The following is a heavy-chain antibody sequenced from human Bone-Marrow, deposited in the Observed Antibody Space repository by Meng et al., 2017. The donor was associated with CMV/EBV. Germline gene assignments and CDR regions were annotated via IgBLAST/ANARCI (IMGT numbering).Heavy chain of an antibody. Sequence: GPLVVSGGRWVTSGGTLRRTCAASGLTVSRYSMNWVSHAPGKGLDWVPSISRRSSYIYYADAVKGRFNISRDNAKNSLYLQMNSLRAEDTSVYYCARDLLDWNYVGVGYWGQGTLVTVSS. CDR2: ISRRSSYI. CDR3: ARDLLDWNYVGVGY. D-gene: IGHD1-7*01. J-gene: IGHJ4*02. V-gene: IGHV3-21*01. CDR1: GLTVSRYS.